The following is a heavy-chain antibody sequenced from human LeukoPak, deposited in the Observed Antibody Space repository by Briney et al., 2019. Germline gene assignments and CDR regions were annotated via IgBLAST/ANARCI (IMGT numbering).Heavy chain of an antibody. CDR3: ARLGRLERDFYYYYYMDV. D-gene: IGHD1-1*01. CDR2: INSDGSST. CDR1: GFTFSSYW. J-gene: IGHJ6*03. Sequence: GGSLRLSCAASGFTFSSYWMHWVRQAPGKGLVWVSRINSDGSSTSYADSVKGRFTISRDNAKNTLYLQMNSLRAEDTAVYYCARLGRLERDFYYYYYMDVWGKGTTVTVSS. V-gene: IGHV3-74*01.